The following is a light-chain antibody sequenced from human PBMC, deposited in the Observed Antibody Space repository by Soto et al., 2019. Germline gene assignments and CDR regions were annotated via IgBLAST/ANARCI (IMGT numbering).Light chain of an antibody. J-gene: IGKJ4*01. CDR1: QSLLHSNGYNY. Sequence: DIVMTQSPLSLPVTPGEPASISCRSSQSLLHSNGYNYLDWYLQKPGQSPQLLIYLGSNRASGVPDRFSGSGSGTDFTLKISRVEAEDVGVYYCMQALQTPLTFGGGTKADI. CDR2: LGS. V-gene: IGKV2-28*01. CDR3: MQALQTPLT.